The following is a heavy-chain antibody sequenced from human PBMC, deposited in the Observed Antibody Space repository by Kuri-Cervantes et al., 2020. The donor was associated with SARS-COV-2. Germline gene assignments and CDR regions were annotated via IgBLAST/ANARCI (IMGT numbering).Heavy chain of an antibody. D-gene: IGHD3-3*01. Sequence: GESLKISCAASGFTFSSYGMHWVRQAPGKGLEWVAFSRYDGSNKYYADSVKGRFTISRDNSKNTLYLQMNSLRAEDTAVYYCANDLEGVIYYYMDVWGKGTTVTVSS. J-gene: IGHJ6*03. CDR2: SRYDGSNK. CDR3: ANDLEGVIYYYMDV. CDR1: GFTFSSYG. V-gene: IGHV3-30*02.